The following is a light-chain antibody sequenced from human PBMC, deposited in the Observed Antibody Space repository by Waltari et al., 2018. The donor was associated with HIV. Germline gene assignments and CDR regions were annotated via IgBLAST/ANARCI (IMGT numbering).Light chain of an antibody. V-gene: IGLV2-14*01. CDR3: ISYTSGSTLYV. CDR1: SSDVGGYNY. Sequence: QSALTQPASVSGSPGQSITISCTGTSSDVGGYNYVSWYQQHPGSAPKVVVYEVRNRPSGLSNRFSGSKSGNTASLTISGLQAEDEADYYCISYTSGSTLYVFGTGTKVTVL. J-gene: IGLJ1*01. CDR2: EVR.